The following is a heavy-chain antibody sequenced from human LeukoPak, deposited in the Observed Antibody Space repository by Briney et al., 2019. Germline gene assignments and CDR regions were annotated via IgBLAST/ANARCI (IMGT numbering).Heavy chain of an antibody. CDR1: GGSFSGYY. J-gene: IGHJ4*02. Sequence: PSETLSLTCAVYGGSFSGYYWSWIRQPPGKGLEWIGEINHSGSTNYNPSLKSRVTISVDTSKNQFSLTLSSVTAADTAVYYCARALWFGELWLDYWGQGTLVTVSS. V-gene: IGHV4-34*01. CDR2: INHSGST. D-gene: IGHD3-10*01. CDR3: ARALWFGELWLDY.